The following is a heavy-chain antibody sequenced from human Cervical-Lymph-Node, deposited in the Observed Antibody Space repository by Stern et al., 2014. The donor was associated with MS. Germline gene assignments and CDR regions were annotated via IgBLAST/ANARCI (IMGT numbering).Heavy chain of an antibody. D-gene: IGHD3-3*01. CDR1: GGSISSGGYY. Sequence: QVQLQESGPGLVKPSQTLSLTCTVSGGSISSGGYYWSWIRQHPGKGLEWNWYIYYSGSTYYNPSLKSRVTISVDTSKNQFSLKLSSVTAADTAVYYCARMPQSGYYDAFDIWGQGTMVTVSS. J-gene: IGHJ3*02. V-gene: IGHV4-31*03. CDR2: IYYSGST. CDR3: ARMPQSGYYDAFDI.